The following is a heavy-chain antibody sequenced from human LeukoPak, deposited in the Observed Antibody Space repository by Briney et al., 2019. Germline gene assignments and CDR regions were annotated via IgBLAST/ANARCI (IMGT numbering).Heavy chain of an antibody. CDR1: GGSISTYY. V-gene: IGHV4-4*07. CDR3: ARDRVDRYFDY. CDR2: IFSSRPT. Sequence: SETLYLTCTVSGGSISTYYWSWIRQSAGKGLEWIGRIFSSRPTNYNPSLKSRATMSVDTSKNQFSLKLSSVTVADTAIYYCARDRVDRYFDYWGQGALVTVSS. D-gene: IGHD2-15*01. J-gene: IGHJ4*02.